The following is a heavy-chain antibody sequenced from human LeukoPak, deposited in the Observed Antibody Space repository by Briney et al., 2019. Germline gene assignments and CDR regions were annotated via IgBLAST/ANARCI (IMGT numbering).Heavy chain of an antibody. V-gene: IGHV3-7*01. CDR2: IKQDGSET. Sequence: TGGSLRLSCAASGFTFSSYGMHWVRQAPGKGLEWVANIKQDGSETYYVDSVKGRFTIYRDNAKNSLYLQMNSLRAEDTAVYYCARDWGAGSYYYYAMDVWGQGTTVTVS. D-gene: IGHD1-26*01. J-gene: IGHJ6*02. CDR3: ARDWGAGSYYYYAMDV. CDR1: GFTFSSYG.